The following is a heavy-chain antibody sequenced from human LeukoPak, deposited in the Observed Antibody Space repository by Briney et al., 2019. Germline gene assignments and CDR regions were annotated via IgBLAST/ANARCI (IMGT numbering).Heavy chain of an antibody. CDR1: GFTFSSYS. V-gene: IGHV3-48*04. J-gene: IGHJ4*02. CDR3: ASGEPANY. D-gene: IGHD1-14*01. CDR2: ISSSSSTI. Sequence: GGSLRLSCVGSGFTFSSYSMNWVRQAPGKGLEWVSYISSSSSTIYYADSVKGRFTISRDNAKNSLYLQMNSLRAEDTAVYYCASGEPANYWGQGTLVTVSS.